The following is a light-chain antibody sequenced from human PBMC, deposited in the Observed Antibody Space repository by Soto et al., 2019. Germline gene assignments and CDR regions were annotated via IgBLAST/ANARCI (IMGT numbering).Light chain of an antibody. Sequence: QSALTQPPSASGSPGQPVTISCTGTSRDVGAYNYVSWYQQHAGKAPKLVIYEVTKRPSGVPDRFSGSKSANTASLTVSGLQAEDEADYYCSSFASSNTWVFGGGTKLTVL. CDR2: EVT. CDR3: SSFASSNTWV. J-gene: IGLJ3*02. V-gene: IGLV2-8*01. CDR1: SRDVGAYNY.